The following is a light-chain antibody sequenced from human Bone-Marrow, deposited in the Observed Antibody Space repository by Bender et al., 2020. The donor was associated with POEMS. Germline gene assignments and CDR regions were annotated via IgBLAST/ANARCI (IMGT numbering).Light chain of an antibody. Sequence: QSALTQPPSASGSPGQSVTISCTGTTSDVGGYNYVSWYQHHPGKAPKLMIYEVSNWPSGVSNRFSGSKSGNTASLTISWLQAEDEGDYYCCSYAGSDNYVVFGGGTKLTVL. CDR2: EVS. CDR3: CSYAGSDNYVV. CDR1: TSDVGGYNY. V-gene: IGLV2-8*01. J-gene: IGLJ2*01.